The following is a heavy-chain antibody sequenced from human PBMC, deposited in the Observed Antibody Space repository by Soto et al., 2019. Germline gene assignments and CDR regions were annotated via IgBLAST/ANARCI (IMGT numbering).Heavy chain of an antibody. CDR2: INPSGGST. D-gene: IGHD5-12*01. V-gene: IGHV1-46*01. J-gene: IGHJ4*02. CDR1: GYTFTSYY. CDR3: ARDLTGYDYFYF. Sequence: ASVNVSCKASGYTFTSYYMHCVRQAPGQGLEWMGIINPSGGSTSYAQKFQGRVTMTRDTSTSTVYMELSRLRSEDTAVYYCARDLTGYDYFYFWGQGTLVTVSS.